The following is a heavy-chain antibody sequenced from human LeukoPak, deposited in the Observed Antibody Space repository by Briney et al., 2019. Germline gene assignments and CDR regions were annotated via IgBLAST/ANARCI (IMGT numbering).Heavy chain of an antibody. J-gene: IGHJ4*02. CDR3: AKDWMSTIINYFDY. Sequence: GGSLRLSCVASGFTFSNYAMSWVRQTPGKGLEWVSSISGSGGSTHYADSVKGRFTISRDDSKNILYLQMNSLRAEDTAVYYCAKDWMSTIINYFDYWGQGTLVTVSS. CDR1: GFTFSNYA. V-gene: IGHV3-23*01. CDR2: ISGSGGST. D-gene: IGHD5-12*01.